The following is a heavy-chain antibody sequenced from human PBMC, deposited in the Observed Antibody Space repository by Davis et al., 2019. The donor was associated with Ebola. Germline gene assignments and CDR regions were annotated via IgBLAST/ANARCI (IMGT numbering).Heavy chain of an antibody. Sequence: ASVKVSCQASGYTFTGYYMHWVRQAPGQGLEWMGWINPNSGGTNYAQKFQGWVTMTRDTSISTAYMVLSRLRSDDTAVYYCARVGTVTTSFDYWGQGTLVTVSS. CDR3: ARVGTVTTSFDY. CDR1: GYTFTGYY. V-gene: IGHV1-2*04. D-gene: IGHD4-11*01. CDR2: INPNSGGT. J-gene: IGHJ4*02.